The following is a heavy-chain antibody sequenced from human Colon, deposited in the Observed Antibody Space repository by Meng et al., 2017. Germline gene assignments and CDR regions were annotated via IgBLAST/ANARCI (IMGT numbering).Heavy chain of an antibody. D-gene: IGHD3-10*01. CDR1: DFIVTSDY. CDR2: IYNGGST. J-gene: IGHJ4*02. Sequence: GESPKISCAASDFIVTSDYMFWVRQAPGKGLEWVSVIYNGGSTFYTDSVKGRFTISRDNSKNTLYLQMNSLRAEDTAVYYCASPLGYWGQGTLVTVSS. V-gene: IGHV3-53*01. CDR3: ASPLGY.